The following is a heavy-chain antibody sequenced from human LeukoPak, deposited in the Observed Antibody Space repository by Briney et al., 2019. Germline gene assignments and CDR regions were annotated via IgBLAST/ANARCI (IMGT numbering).Heavy chain of an antibody. CDR1: GGTFSSYA. V-gene: IGHV1-69*13. CDR2: VIPIFGTA. J-gene: IGHJ3*02. Sequence: SVKVSCKASGGTFSSYAISWVRQAPGQGLEWMGGVIPIFGTANYAQKFQGRVTITADESTSTAYMELISLRSEDTAVYYCARVMEYSGSYSPDAFDIWGQGTMVTVSS. D-gene: IGHD1-26*01. CDR3: ARVMEYSGSYSPDAFDI.